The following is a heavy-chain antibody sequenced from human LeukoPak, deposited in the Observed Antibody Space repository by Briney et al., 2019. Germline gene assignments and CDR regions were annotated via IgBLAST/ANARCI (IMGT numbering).Heavy chain of an antibody. CDR1: GFTFSDYS. Sequence: GGSLRLSCAASGFTFSDYSMNWVRQAPETGLEWVSSISSSGTYTYYADSVKGRFTISRDNAKNSLYLQMNSPRAEDTAVYYCARDRSPGYDFWSAYPSDYWGQGTLVTVSS. CDR3: ARDRSPGYDFWSAYPSDY. J-gene: IGHJ4*02. D-gene: IGHD3-3*01. CDR2: ISSSGTYT. V-gene: IGHV3-21*01.